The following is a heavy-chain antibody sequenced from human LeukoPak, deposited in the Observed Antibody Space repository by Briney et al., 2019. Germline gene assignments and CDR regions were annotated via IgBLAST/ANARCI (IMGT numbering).Heavy chain of an antibody. V-gene: IGHV4-59*01. CDR3: ARVSEVAGSPAVDY. J-gene: IGHJ4*02. Sequence: SETLSLTCTVSGGSISSYHWSWIRQPPGKELEWVGYIFYTGSTSYNPSLKTRVTISLDTSKNQFSLKLSSVTAADTAVYYCARVSEVAGSPAVDYWGQGTLVTVSS. D-gene: IGHD6-19*01. CDR1: GGSISSYH. CDR2: IFYTGST.